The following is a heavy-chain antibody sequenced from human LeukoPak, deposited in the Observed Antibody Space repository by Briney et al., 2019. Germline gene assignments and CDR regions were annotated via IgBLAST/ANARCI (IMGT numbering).Heavy chain of an antibody. CDR3: ARNLHTLAVAGTLGYGMDV. CDR1: GYTFTSYG. Sequence: ASVKLSCKASGYTFTSYGISWVRQAPGQGLEWMGWISAYNGNTNYAQKLQGRVTMTTDTSTSTAYMELRSLRSDDTAVYYCARNLHTLAVAGTLGYGMDVWGQGTTVTVSS. V-gene: IGHV1-18*01. D-gene: IGHD6-19*01. CDR2: ISAYNGNT. J-gene: IGHJ6*02.